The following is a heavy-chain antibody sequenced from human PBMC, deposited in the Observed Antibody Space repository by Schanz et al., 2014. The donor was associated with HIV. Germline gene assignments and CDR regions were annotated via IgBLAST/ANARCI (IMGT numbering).Heavy chain of an antibody. D-gene: IGHD3-22*01. CDR2: TWYDGSNK. Sequence: QVQLVESGGGVVQPGRSLRLSCAASGFTFRSYGMHWVRQAPGKGLEWVAVTWYDGSNKYYADSVKGRFTISRDNSKDTLFLQMNSLRAEDTAFYYCATAHYDSNIPYFWGLGTLVTVSS. J-gene: IGHJ4*02. CDR1: GFTFRSYG. CDR3: ATAHYDSNIPYF. V-gene: IGHV3-33*01.